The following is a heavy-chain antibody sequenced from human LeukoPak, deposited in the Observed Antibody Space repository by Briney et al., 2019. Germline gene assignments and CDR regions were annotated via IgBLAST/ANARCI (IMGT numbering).Heavy chain of an antibody. D-gene: IGHD5-18*01. CDR1: GYSFTSYW. V-gene: IGHV5-51*01. CDR3: AKRSSGYSYAFNY. Sequence: GESLKISCKAPGYSFTSYWIGWVRQMPGKGLEWMGIIYPGDSDTRYSPSFEGQVTISADKSINTAYLQWSSLKASDSAMYYCAKRSSGYSYAFNYWGQGTLVTVSS. J-gene: IGHJ4*02. CDR2: IYPGDSDT.